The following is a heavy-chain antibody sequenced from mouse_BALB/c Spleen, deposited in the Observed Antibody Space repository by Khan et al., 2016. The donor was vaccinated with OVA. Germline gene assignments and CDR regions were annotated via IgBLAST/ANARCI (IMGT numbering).Heavy chain of an antibody. CDR1: GDSITSGF. V-gene: IGHV3-8*02. CDR3: ARSYGSWAMDY. J-gene: IGHJ4*01. Sequence: VQLKESGPSLVKPSQTLSLSCSVTGDSITSGFWNWIRKFPGNKFEYLGYITYSGNIYYNPSLKSRISITRDTSKSQYYLQFNSVTTEDTATYYCARSYGSWAMDYWGQGTSVTVSS. D-gene: IGHD1-1*01. CDR2: ITYSGNI.